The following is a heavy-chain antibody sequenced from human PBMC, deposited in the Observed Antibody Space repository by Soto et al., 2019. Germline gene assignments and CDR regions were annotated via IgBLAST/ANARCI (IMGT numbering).Heavy chain of an antibody. D-gene: IGHD3-22*01. CDR3: ARDDYPYYDDSSGYHFDY. J-gene: IGHJ4*02. CDR1: GFTFSSYA. Sequence: PGGSLRLSCAASGFTFSSYAMSWVRQAPGKGLKWVSAISGSGGSTYYADSVKGRFTISRDNPKNTLYLQMNSLRAEDTAVYYCARDDYPYYDDSSGYHFDYWGQGALVTVSS. V-gene: IGHV3-23*01. CDR2: ISGSGGST.